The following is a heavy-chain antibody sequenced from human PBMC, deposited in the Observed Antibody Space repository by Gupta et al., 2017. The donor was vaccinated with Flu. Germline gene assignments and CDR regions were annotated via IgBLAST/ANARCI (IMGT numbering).Heavy chain of an antibody. Sequence: EVQLMESGGALVRPGGSLKLSCRASGFTFSAAALHWVRQAPGKGLEWVGHVRTKSKTYATAYGASVKDRFIISRDDSNNTAFLQMNSLKTEDTAIYYCTTTVRTGDAFDFWGRGTMVTVSS. J-gene: IGHJ3*01. CDR2: VRTKSKTYAT. CDR1: GFTFSAAA. D-gene: IGHD7-27*01. CDR3: TTTVRTGDAFDF. V-gene: IGHV3-73*02.